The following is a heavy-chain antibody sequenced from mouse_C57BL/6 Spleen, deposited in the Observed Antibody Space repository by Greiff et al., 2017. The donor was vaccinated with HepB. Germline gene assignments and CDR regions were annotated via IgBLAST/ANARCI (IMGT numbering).Heavy chain of an antibody. J-gene: IGHJ1*03. D-gene: IGHD1-1*01. Sequence: EVQVVESGPELVKPGASVKIPCKASGYTFTDYNMDWVKQSHGKSLEWIGDINPNNGGTIYNQKFKGKATLTVDKSSSTAYMELRSLTSEDTAVYYCARGYGRPHWYFDVWGTGTTVTVSS. CDR1: GYTFTDYN. CDR3: ARGYGRPHWYFDV. V-gene: IGHV1-18*01. CDR2: INPNNGGT.